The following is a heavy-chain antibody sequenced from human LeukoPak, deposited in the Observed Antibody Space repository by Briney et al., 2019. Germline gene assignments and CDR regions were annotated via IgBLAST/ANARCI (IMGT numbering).Heavy chain of an antibody. CDR1: GSTFTSYY. CDR3: ARDLKGIPFDY. CDR2: INPSGGST. V-gene: IGHV1-46*01. Sequence: ASVKVSCKVSGSTFTSYYMHWVRQAPGQGLEWMGMINPSGGSTSYAQKFQGRVTMTRDMSTSTVYMELSSLRSEDTAVYYCARDLKGIPFDYWGQGTLVTVSS. D-gene: IGHD5-18*01. J-gene: IGHJ4*02.